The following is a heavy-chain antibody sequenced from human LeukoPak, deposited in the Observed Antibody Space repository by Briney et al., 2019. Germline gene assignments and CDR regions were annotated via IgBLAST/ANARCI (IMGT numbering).Heavy chain of an antibody. D-gene: IGHD3-10*01. CDR3: AKFTR. J-gene: IGHJ4*02. Sequence: GRSLRLSCAASGFTFSSYGMHWVRQAPGKGLEWVAVISYDGSNKYYADSLKGRFTISRDNSKNTLYLQMNSLRAEDTAVYYCAKFTRWGQGTLVTVSS. CDR2: ISYDGSNK. V-gene: IGHV3-30*18. CDR1: GFTFSSYG.